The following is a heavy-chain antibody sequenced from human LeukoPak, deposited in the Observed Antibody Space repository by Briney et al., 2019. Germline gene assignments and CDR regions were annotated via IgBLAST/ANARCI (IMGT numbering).Heavy chain of an antibody. D-gene: IGHD1-26*01. J-gene: IGHJ4*02. CDR3: ATAPSGSYPFDY. Sequence: ASVKVSCKASGYTFTGYYMHWVRQAPGQGLEWMGWINPNSGGTNYAQKFQGRVTMTRDTSISTAYMELSRLRSEDTAVYYCATAPSGSYPFDYWGQGTLVTVSS. V-gene: IGHV1-2*02. CDR2: INPNSGGT. CDR1: GYTFTGYY.